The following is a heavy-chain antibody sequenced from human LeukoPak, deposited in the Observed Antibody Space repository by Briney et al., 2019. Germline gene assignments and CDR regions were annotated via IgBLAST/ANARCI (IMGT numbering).Heavy chain of an antibody. CDR3: ARDGYSYGLGWFDP. D-gene: IGHD5-18*01. Sequence: SETLSLTCTVPGGSISSYYWSWIRQPPGRGLEWIGYIYYSGSTNYNRSLKSRVTISVDTSKNQFSLRLTSVTAADTAVYFCARDGYSYGLGWFDPWGQGTLVTVSS. CDR2: IYYSGST. CDR1: GGSISSYY. V-gene: IGHV4-59*01. J-gene: IGHJ5*02.